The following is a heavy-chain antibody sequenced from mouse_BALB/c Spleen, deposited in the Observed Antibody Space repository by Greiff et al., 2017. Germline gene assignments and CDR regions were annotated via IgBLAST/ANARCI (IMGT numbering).Heavy chain of an antibody. D-gene: IGHD2-4*01. CDR2: ISCYNGAT. Sequence: EVQLQQSGPELVKTGASVKISCKASGYSFTGYYMHWVKQSHGKSLEWIGYISCYNGATSYNQKFKGKATFTADKSSSTAYMELRSLTSEDSAVYYCAREGIYYDYGGYAMDYWGQGTSVTVSS. V-gene: IGHV1-22*01. J-gene: IGHJ4*01. CDR3: AREGIYYDYGGYAMDY. CDR1: GYSFTGYY.